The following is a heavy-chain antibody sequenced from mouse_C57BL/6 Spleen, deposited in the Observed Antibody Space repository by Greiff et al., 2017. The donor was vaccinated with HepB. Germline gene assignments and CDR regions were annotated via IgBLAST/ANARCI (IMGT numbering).Heavy chain of an antibody. D-gene: IGHD1-1*01. CDR1: GYTFTSYG. Sequence: VQLQQSGAELARPGASVKLSCKASGYTFTSYGISWVKQRTGQGLEWIGEIYPRSGNTYYNEKFKGKATLTADKSSSTAYMELRSLTSEDSAVYFCARGDITTVVATDFDVWGTGTTVTVSS. V-gene: IGHV1-81*01. CDR2: IYPRSGNT. CDR3: ARGDITTVVATDFDV. J-gene: IGHJ1*03.